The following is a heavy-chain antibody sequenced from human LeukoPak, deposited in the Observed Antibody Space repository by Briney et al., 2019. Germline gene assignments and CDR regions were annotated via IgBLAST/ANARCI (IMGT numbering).Heavy chain of an antibody. CDR1: GGPFSGYY. D-gene: IGHD2-15*01. J-gene: IGHJ5*02. CDR3: ARGTSLYCSGGSCYSGRRYNWFDP. V-gene: IGHV4-34*01. Sequence: SETLSLTCAVYGGPFSGYYWSWIRQPPGRGLEWIGEINHSGSTNYNPSLKSRVTISVDTSKNQFSLKLSSVTAADTAVYYCARGTSLYCSGGSCYSGRRYNWFDPWGQGTLVTVSS. CDR2: INHSGST.